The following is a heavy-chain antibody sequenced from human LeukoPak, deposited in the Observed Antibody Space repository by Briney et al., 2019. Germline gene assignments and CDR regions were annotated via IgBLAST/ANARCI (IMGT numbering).Heavy chain of an antibody. J-gene: IGHJ5*02. D-gene: IGHD2-2*01. Sequence: GASVKVSCKASGGTFSSYAISWVRLAPGQGLEWMGGIIPIFGAANYAQKFQGRVTITTDESTSTAYMELSSLRSEDTAVYYCARARLLGYCSSTSCVRWFDPWGQGTLVTVSS. V-gene: IGHV1-69*05. CDR3: ARARLLGYCSSTSCVRWFDP. CDR1: GGTFSSYA. CDR2: IIPIFGAA.